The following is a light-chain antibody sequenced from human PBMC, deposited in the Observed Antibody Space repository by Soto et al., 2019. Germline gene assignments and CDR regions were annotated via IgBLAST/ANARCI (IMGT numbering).Light chain of an antibody. CDR3: QQRRKWLT. CDR2: DAS. CDR1: QSVSSY. Sequence: EIVLTQSPATLALSPGERATLSCRASQSVSSYLAWYQQKPGQAPRLLIYDASNRATGIPARFSGSGSGTDFTLNISSLEPEDFAVYYCQQRRKWLTFGQGTRLEIK. V-gene: IGKV3-11*01. J-gene: IGKJ5*01.